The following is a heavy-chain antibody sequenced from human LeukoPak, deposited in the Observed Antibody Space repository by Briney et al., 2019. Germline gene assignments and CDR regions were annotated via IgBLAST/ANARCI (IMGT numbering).Heavy chain of an antibody. V-gene: IGHV4-39*02. J-gene: IGHJ5*02. CDR2: FYYTGSL. CDR3: ARRYARNWFDP. D-gene: IGHD2-2*01. Sequence: SETLSLTCTVSGGSFNSHNYFWGGVRQPPGRGQEWVGSFYYTGSLHYNPSLKSRVTISVKTYKNHFSLKLSSVTAADTAVYYCARRYARNWFDPWGQGTLVTVSS. CDR1: GGSFNSHNYF.